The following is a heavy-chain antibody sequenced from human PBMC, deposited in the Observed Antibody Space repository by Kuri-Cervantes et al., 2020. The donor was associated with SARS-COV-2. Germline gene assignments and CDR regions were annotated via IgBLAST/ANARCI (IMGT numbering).Heavy chain of an antibody. Sequence: GESLKISCAASGFTVSSNYMSWVRQAPGKGLEWVSVIYSGGSTYYADSVKGRFTISRDNSKNTLYLQMNSLRAEDTAVYYCAKCDEVVPDYYYYYYMDVWGKGTTVTVSS. CDR3: AKCDEVVPDYYYYYYMDV. CDR1: GFTVSSNY. V-gene: IGHV3-53*01. D-gene: IGHD2-2*01. CDR2: IYSGGST. J-gene: IGHJ6*03.